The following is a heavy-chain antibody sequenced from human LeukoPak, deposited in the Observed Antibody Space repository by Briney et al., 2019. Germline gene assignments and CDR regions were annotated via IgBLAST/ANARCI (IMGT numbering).Heavy chain of an antibody. D-gene: IGHD2-2*01. CDR1: GVSINNGGYS. V-gene: IGHV4-30-4*07. J-gene: IGHJ4*02. CDR2: IYYSGGT. CDR3: ASHSGPYAY. Sequence: PSETLSLTCAVSGVSINNGGYSWSWIRQPPGKGLEWIGCIYYSGGTYYNPSLKSRVSISVDTSKNQFSLKLSSVTAADTAVYYCASHSGPYAYWGPGTLVTVSS.